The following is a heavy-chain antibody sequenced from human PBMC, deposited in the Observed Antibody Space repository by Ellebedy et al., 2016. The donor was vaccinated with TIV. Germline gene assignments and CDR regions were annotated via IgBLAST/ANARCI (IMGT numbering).Heavy chain of an antibody. Sequence: AASVKVSCKASGYTFTSYGISWVRQAPGQGLEWMGWIRAYNGNTNYAQKLQGRVTMTTDTSTSTAYMELRSLRSDDTAVYYCARDLSSGNIDYWGQGTLVTVSS. J-gene: IGHJ4*02. CDR2: IRAYNGNT. CDR3: ARDLSSGNIDY. V-gene: IGHV1-18*04. CDR1: GYTFTSYG. D-gene: IGHD3-3*01.